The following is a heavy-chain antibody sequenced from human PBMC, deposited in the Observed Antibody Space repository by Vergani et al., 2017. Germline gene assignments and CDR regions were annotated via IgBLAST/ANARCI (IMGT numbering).Heavy chain of an antibody. CDR1: GGSFSGYY. D-gene: IGHD3-10*01. V-gene: IGHV4-34*01. Sequence: QVQLQQWGAGLLKPSETLSLTCAVYGGSFSGYYWSWIRQHPGKGLEWIGYIYYSGSTYYNPSLKSRVTISVDTSKNQFSLKLSSVTAADTAVYYCARGLLVRGAIKSYYYYGMDVWGQGTTVTVSS. J-gene: IGHJ6*02. CDR3: ARGLLVRGAIKSYYYYGMDV. CDR2: IYYSGST.